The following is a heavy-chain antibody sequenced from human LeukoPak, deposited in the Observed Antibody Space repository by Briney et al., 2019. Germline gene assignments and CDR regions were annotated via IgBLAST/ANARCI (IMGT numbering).Heavy chain of an antibody. J-gene: IGHJ6*02. D-gene: IGHD6-19*01. CDR1: GITVSSNY. CDR2: IYNGGNT. V-gene: IGHV3-66*01. CDR3: AKDREYSSGWYVAGMDV. Sequence: GGSLRLSCAASGITVSSNYMSWVRQAPGKGLEWVSVIYNGGNTDYADSVKGRFTISRDNSKNMLYLQMNSLRAEDTAVYYCAKDREYSSGWYVAGMDVWGQGTTVTVSS.